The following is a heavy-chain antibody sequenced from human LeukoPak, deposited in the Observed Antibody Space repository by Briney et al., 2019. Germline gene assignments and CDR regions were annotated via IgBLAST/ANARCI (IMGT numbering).Heavy chain of an antibody. J-gene: IGHJ4*02. CDR1: GFTFSGSA. V-gene: IGHV3-73*01. D-gene: IGHD1-26*01. Sequence: PGGSLRLSCAASGFTFSGSAMHWFRQASGKGLEWVGRIRSKANSYATAYAASVKGRFTISRDDSKNTAYLQMNSLKTEDTAVYYCTRPGIVGATVDYWGQGTLVTVSS. CDR2: IRSKANSYAT. CDR3: TRPGIVGATVDY.